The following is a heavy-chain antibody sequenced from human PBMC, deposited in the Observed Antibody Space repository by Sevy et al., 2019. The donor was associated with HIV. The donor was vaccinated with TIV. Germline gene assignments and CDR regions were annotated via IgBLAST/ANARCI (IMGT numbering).Heavy chain of an antibody. V-gene: IGHV4-59*01. CDR2: IYCSGST. CDR1: GGSISSYY. Sequence: SETLSLTCTVSGGSISSYYWSWIRQPPGKGLEWIGYIYCSGSTKYNPSLKSRVTISVDTSKNQFSLKLSSVTAADTAVYYCARVADTAMAHLDYWGQGTLVTVSS. CDR3: ARVADTAMAHLDY. J-gene: IGHJ4*02. D-gene: IGHD5-18*01.